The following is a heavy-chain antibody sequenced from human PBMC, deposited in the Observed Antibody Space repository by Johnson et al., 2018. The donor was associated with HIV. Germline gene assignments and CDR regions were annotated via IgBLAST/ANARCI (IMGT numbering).Heavy chain of an antibody. CDR3: AREGYYASRGTFDI. V-gene: IGHV3-30*04. CDR1: GFPFRSFA. CDR2: SSSDESNK. Sequence: GGGVVQPGRSLRLSCAASGFPFRSFAMHWVRQGPGKGLEWVAVSSSDESNKYYLDSVKGRFSISRDNSRKTLYLQMSSLRAEDTAMYFCAREGYYASRGTFDIWGEGTMVTVSS. D-gene: IGHD3-10*01. J-gene: IGHJ3*02.